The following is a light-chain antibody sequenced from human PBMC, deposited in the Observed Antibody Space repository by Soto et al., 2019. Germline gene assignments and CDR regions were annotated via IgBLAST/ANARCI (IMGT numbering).Light chain of an antibody. V-gene: IGKV3-11*01. CDR2: DAS. CDR1: QSVSSY. Sequence: EIVLTQSPATLSLSPGERATLSCRASQSVSSYLAWYQQKPGQAPRLLIYDASSRATGIPARFSGSGSGTDFTLTISSLAPEYFAVYYCQQRSNLPPTFGPGTKVDIK. J-gene: IGKJ3*01. CDR3: QQRSNLPPT.